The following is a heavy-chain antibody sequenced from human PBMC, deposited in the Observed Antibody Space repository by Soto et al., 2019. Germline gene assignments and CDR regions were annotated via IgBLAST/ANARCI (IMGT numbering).Heavy chain of an antibody. V-gene: IGHV1-18*01. CDR2: ISAYNGNT. J-gene: IGHJ4*02. CDR3: ARNPLVGSSSVLVGDY. Sequence: QVQLVQSGAEVKKPGASVKVSCKASGYTLTSYGISWVRQAPGQGLEWMGWISAYNGNTNYAQKLQGRVTMPTDTPTCTAYMELRSLRSDDTAVYYCARNPLVGSSSVLVGDYWGQGTLVTVSS. CDR1: GYTLTSYG. D-gene: IGHD6-6*01.